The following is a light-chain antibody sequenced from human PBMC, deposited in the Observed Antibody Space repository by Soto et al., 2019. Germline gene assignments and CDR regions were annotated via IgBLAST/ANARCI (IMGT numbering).Light chain of an antibody. J-gene: IGLJ2*01. CDR1: SSDVGGYNY. CDR2: EVS. Sequence: QSALTQPASVSGSPGQSITISCTGTSSDVGGYNYVSWYQQHPGKAPNLMIYEVSNRPSGVSNRFSGSKSGNTASLTISGLQAEDGADYYCSSYTSSTAPEVVFGGGTKLTVL. CDR3: SSYTSSTAPEVV. V-gene: IGLV2-14*01.